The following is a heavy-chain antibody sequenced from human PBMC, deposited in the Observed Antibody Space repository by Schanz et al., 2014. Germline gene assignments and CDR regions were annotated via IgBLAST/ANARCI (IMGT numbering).Heavy chain of an antibody. CDR2: LHYSGNS. V-gene: IGHV4-59*07. CDR3: ARSEPLPTDDNTAYFLDY. J-gene: IGHJ4*02. Sequence: VQLQQSGPGLVKPSDTLSLTCTVSGGSISRHYWSWIRQPPGKGLEWIGYLHYSGNSNYNPSLNGRVTIYLDTSKSQFSLTLTSVTAADTAVYYCARSEPLPTDDNTAYFLDYWGQGTLVTVSS. D-gene: IGHD3-22*01. CDR1: GGSISRHY.